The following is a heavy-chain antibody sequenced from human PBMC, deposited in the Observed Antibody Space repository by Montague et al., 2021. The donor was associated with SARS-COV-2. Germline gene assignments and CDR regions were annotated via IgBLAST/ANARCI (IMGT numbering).Heavy chain of an antibody. Sequence: TLSLTCTVSGGSITSGSYYWSWIRQPAGKGLEWIGRIYPSGSTHYSPSLKSRLTISLDTSKNQFSLKLSSVTAADTAVSYCARVRYYGSGTSLGMDVWGQGTTVTVSS. V-gene: IGHV4-61*02. CDR2: IYPSGST. CDR1: GGSITSGSYY. J-gene: IGHJ6*02. CDR3: ARVRYYGSGTSLGMDV. D-gene: IGHD3-10*01.